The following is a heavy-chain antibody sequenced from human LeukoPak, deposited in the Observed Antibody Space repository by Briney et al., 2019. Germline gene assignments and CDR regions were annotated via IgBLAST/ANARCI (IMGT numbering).Heavy chain of an antibody. J-gene: IGHJ4*02. Sequence: SETLLLTCTVSGGSISGYYWTWIRQPPGKGLEWIGYISYSGSTSSHPSLKSRVTISLDTSKNQFSLKLTSVTAADTAVYYCVRGYSGYPYYLDYWGQGTLVTVSS. CDR3: VRGYSGYPYYLDY. CDR2: ISYSGST. V-gene: IGHV4-59*08. D-gene: IGHD5-12*01. CDR1: GGSISGYY.